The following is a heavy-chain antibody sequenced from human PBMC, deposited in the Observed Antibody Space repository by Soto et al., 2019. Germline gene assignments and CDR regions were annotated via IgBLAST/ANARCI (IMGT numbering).Heavy chain of an antibody. Sequence: QVQLVQSGGEVRKPGASVKVSCKTSGYTFTNNGINWVRQAPGQGLEWMGWISGYNANTKYAQKFQGRVTLTKVTLTSTAFMELKSLRSDDTAVFYCARGNTHYNMDVWGQGTTVTVSS. CDR1: GYTFTNNG. V-gene: IGHV1-18*04. CDR3: ARGNTHYNMDV. CDR2: ISGYNANT. J-gene: IGHJ6*02. D-gene: IGHD1-1*01.